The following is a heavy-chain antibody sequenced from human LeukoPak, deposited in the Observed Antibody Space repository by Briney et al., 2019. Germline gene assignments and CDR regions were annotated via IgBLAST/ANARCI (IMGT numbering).Heavy chain of an antibody. V-gene: IGHV4-59*01. CDR1: GGSFSSYY. CDR3: AREVREYSSGWYDPYYYYYYMDV. Sequence: SETLSLTCAVYGGSFSSYYWSWIRQPPGKGLEWIGYIYYSGSTNYNPSLKSRVTISVDTSKNQFSLKLSSVTAADTAVYYCAREVREYSSGWYDPYYYYYYMDVWGKGTTVTISS. J-gene: IGHJ6*03. D-gene: IGHD6-19*01. CDR2: IYYSGST.